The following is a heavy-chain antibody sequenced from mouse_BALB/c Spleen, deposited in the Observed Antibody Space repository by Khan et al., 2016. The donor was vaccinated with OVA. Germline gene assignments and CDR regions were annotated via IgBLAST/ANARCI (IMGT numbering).Heavy chain of an antibody. J-gene: IGHJ4*01. CDR1: GYTFTTAG. CDR3: ARGGASYYRNYGGSMEY. V-gene: IGHV9-4*02. Sequence: QIQLVQSGPELKKPGETVRISCKASGYTFTTAGIQWVQKMPGKGLKWIGWINTHSGVPKYAEDFKGRFAFSLEISVNTAYLQITNLTNEDTATFSCARGGASYYRNYGGSMEYWGEGTSVTVSS. CDR2: INTHSGVP. D-gene: IGHD2-5*01.